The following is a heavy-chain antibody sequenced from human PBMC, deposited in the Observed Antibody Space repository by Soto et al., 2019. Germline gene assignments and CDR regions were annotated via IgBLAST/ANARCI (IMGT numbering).Heavy chain of an antibody. CDR1: GFTFGSYS. CDR2: ISGSGGAT. D-gene: IGHD3-3*01. CDR3: AKVTDCCPSRCDDGIDI. J-gene: IGHJ3*02. Sequence: GGSLRLSCAASGFTFGSYSMNWVRQAPGKGLEWVSIISGSGGATFYADSVKGRFTISRDNSKKSVFLQMDSLRADDTAVYYCAKVTDCCPSRCDDGIDIWGHGTMVTVSS. V-gene: IGHV3-23*01.